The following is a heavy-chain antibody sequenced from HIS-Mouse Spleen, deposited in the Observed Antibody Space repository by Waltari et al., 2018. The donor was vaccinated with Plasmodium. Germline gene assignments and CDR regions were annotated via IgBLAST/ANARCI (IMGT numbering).Heavy chain of an antibody. CDR1: GFTFSSYG. CDR3: ASSWYWYFDL. D-gene: IGHD6-13*01. CDR2: IKQDGSEK. J-gene: IGHJ2*01. V-gene: IGHV3-7*01. Sequence: EVQLVESGGGWVQPGGSLRCSCPASGFTFSSYGMSWVRQAPGKGLGWVANIKQDGSEKYYVDSVKGRFTISRDNAKNSLYLQMNSLRAEDTAVYYCASSWYWYFDLWGRGTLVTVSS.